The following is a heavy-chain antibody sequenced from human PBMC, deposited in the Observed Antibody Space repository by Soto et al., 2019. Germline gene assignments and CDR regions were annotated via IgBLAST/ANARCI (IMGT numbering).Heavy chain of an antibody. J-gene: IGHJ5*02. CDR3: ARRDCSSTRCYNWFDP. CDR1: GYSFTNYW. Sequence: GESLKISCNGSGYSFTNYWIGWVRQMPWKGLEWMGIIYPGDSDTRYSPSFQGQVTISADKSISTAYLQWSSLKASDTAMYYCARRDCSSTRCYNWFDPWGQGTLVTVSS. D-gene: IGHD2-2*01. CDR2: IYPGDSDT. V-gene: IGHV5-51*01.